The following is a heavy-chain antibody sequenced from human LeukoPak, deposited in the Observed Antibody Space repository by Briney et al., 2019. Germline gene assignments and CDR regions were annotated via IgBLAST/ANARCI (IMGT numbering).Heavy chain of an antibody. CDR2: IPYDGSNK. CDR1: GFTFSSYA. CDR3: AGPHPQYYDSSGYDFDY. V-gene: IGHV3-30-3*01. J-gene: IGHJ4*02. Sequence: PGRSLRLSCAASGFTFSSYAMHWVRQAPGKGLEWVAVIPYDGSNKYYADSVKGRFTISRDNSKNTLYLQMNSLRAEDTAAYYCAGPHPQYYDSSGYDFDYWGQGTLVTVSS. D-gene: IGHD3-22*01.